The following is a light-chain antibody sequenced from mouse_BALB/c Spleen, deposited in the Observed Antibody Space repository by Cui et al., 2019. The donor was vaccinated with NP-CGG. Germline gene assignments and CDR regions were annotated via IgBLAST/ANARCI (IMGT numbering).Light chain of an antibody. CDR2: GTN. Sequence: VTQASALTTSPGETVTLTCRSSTGAVTTTNYANWVQEKPDHFFTGLIGGTNNRAPGVPARFSGSLIGDKAALTITGAQTEDEAIYFCALWYSNHWVFGGGTKLTVL. CDR1: TGAVTTTNY. V-gene: IGLV1*01. J-gene: IGLJ1*01. CDR3: ALWYSNHWV.